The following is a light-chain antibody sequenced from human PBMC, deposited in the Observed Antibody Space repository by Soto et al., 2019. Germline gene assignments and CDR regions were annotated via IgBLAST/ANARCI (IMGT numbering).Light chain of an antibody. CDR3: QQSYSTPFT. Sequence: EIVLTQSPGTLSLSPGERATLSCRASQSVSSSYLAWYQQKPGQAPRLLIYGASSRATGIPDRFSGSGSGTDFTLTINSLQPEDFGTYYCQQSYSTPFTFAPGTKVDIK. V-gene: IGKV3-20*01. CDR1: QSVSSSY. J-gene: IGKJ3*01. CDR2: GAS.